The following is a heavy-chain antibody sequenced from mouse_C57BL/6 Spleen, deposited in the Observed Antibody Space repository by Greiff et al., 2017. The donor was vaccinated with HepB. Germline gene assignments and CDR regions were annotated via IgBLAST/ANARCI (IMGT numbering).Heavy chain of an antibody. J-gene: IGHJ3*01. CDR2: IYPRDGST. CDR1: GYTFTDHT. V-gene: IGHV1-78*01. D-gene: IGHD2-3*01. Sequence: VKLVESDAELVKPGASVKISCKVSGYTFTDHTIHWMKQRPEQGLEWIGYIYPRDGSTKYNEKFKGKATLTADKSSSTAYMQLNSLTSEDSAVYFCARDDGYYTWFAYWGQGTLVTVSA. CDR3: ARDDGYYTWFAY.